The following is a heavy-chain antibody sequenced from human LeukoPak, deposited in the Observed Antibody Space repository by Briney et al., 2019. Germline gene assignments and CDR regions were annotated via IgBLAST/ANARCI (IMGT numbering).Heavy chain of an antibody. CDR2: ISYDGSNK. D-gene: IGHD2/OR15-2a*01. J-gene: IGHJ1*01. V-gene: IGHV3-30-3*01. CDR1: GFTFSSYA. Sequence: GGSLRLSCAASGFTFSSYAMHWVRQAPGKGLEWVAVISYDGSNKYYADSVKGRFTISRDNSKNSLYVQMNSLSVEDTAVYYCATYSTLNARDFQHWGQGTLVIVSS. CDR3: ATYSTLNARDFQH.